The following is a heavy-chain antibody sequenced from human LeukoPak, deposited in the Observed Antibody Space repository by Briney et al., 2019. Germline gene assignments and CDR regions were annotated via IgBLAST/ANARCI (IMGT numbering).Heavy chain of an antibody. Sequence: PGGSLRFSCAAYGFTFSSMALQRVGQAQGKGRKGVADISNDESNKYYADAVKGRFTISRDKSKNTLYLQMNSLRAEDTAVYYCARRSSGSYYGSGKGGNWFDPWGQGTLVTVSS. CDR2: ISNDESNK. CDR3: ARRSSGSYYGSGKGGNWFDP. V-gene: IGHV3-30-3*01. CDR1: GFTFSSMA. D-gene: IGHD1-26*01. J-gene: IGHJ5*02.